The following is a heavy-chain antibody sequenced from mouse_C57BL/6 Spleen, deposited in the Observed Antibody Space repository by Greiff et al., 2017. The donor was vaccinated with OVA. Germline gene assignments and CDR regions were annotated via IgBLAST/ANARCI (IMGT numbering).Heavy chain of an antibody. CDR3: ARKETRQLRLDYYAMDY. CDR1: GFSLTSYA. V-gene: IGHV2-9-1*01. D-gene: IGHD3-2*02. Sequence: VQLQQSGPGLVAPSQSLSITCTVSGFSLTSYAISWVRQPPGKGLEWLGVIWTGGGTNYNSALKSRLSISKDNSKSQVFLKMNSLQTDDTARYYCARKETRQLRLDYYAMDYWGQGTSVTVSS. J-gene: IGHJ4*01. CDR2: IWTGGGT.